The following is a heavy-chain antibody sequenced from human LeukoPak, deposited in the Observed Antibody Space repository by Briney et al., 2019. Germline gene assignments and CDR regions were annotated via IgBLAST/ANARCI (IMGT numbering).Heavy chain of an antibody. J-gene: IGHJ4*02. CDR3: ARGSLTYYDFWSGYSPFDY. D-gene: IGHD3-3*01. CDR2: INPNSGGT. Sequence: ASVKVPCKASGYTFTGYYMHWVRQAPGQGLEWMGRINPNSGGTNYAQKFQGRVTMTTDTSTSTAYMELRSLRSDDTAVYYCARGSLTYYDFWSGYSPFDYWGQGTLVTVSS. CDR1: GYTFTGYY. V-gene: IGHV1-2*06.